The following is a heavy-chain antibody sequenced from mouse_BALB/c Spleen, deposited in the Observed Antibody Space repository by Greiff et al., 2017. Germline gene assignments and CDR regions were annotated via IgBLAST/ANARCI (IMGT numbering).Heavy chain of an antibody. CDR1: GYAFTNYL. CDR3: ARWVTTDAMDD. V-gene: IGHV1-54*01. Sequence: QVQLQQSGAELVRPGTSVKVSCKASGYAFTNYLIEWVKQRPGQGLEWIGVINPGSGGTNYNEKFKGKATLTADKSSSTAYMQLSSLTSDDSAVYFCARWVTTDAMDDWGQGTSVTVSS. J-gene: IGHJ4*01. D-gene: IGHD1-1*01. CDR2: INPGSGGT.